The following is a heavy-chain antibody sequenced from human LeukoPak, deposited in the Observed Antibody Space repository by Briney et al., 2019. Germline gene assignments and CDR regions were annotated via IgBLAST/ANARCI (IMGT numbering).Heavy chain of an antibody. J-gene: IGHJ6*03. V-gene: IGHV7-4-1*02. CDR1: GYTFTSYA. CDR3: ARDPAAAGNYYYYMDV. Sequence: EAPVKVSCKASGYTFTSYAMNWVRQAPGQGLEWMGWINTNTGNPTYAQGFTGRFVFSLDTSVSTAYLQISSLKAEDTAVYYCARDPAAAGNYYYYMDVWGKGTTVTVSS. D-gene: IGHD6-13*01. CDR2: INTNTGNP.